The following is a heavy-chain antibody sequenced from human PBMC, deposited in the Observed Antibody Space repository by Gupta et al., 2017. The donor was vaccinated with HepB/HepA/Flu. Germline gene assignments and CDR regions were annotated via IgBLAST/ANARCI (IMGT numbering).Heavy chain of an antibody. CDR1: GFPFSSYA. Sequence: EVQLLESGGGLVQPGGSLRLSCAASGFPFSSYAMSWVRQAPGKGLEWVSAISGSGGSTYYADSVKGRFTISRDNSKNTLYLQMNSLRAEDTAVYYCAKMEDFDYEGRDWFDPWGQGTLVTVSS. D-gene: IGHD4-17*01. CDR2: ISGSGGST. J-gene: IGHJ5*02. CDR3: AKMEDFDYEGRDWFDP. V-gene: IGHV3-23*01.